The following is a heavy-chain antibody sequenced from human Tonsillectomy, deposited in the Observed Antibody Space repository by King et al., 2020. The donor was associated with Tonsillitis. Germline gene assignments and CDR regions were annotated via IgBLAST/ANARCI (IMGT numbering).Heavy chain of an antibody. V-gene: IGHV3-21*01. J-gene: IGHJ5*02. CDR1: VFTFSSYS. CDR2: ISSSSSYI. CDR3: ARDGTERSGNWFDP. D-gene: IGHD1-1*01. Sequence: QLVQSGGGLVKPGGSLRLSCAASVFTFSSYSMNWGRQAPGKGLEWVSSISSSSSYIYYADSVKGRFTISRDNAKNSLYLQMNSLRAEDTAVYYCARDGTERSGNWFDPWGQGTLVTVSS.